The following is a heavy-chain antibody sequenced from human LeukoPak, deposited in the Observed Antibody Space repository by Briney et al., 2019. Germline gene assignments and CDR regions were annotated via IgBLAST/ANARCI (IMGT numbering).Heavy chain of an antibody. J-gene: IGHJ6*03. Sequence: SETLSLTCAVYGGSFSGYYWSWIRQPPGKGLEWIGEINHSGSTNYNPSLKSRVTISVDTSKNQFSLKLSSVTAADTAVYYCARTIVGATSGGRSKYYYYYMDVWGKGTTVTISS. CDR2: INHSGST. CDR1: GGSFSGYY. V-gene: IGHV4-34*01. CDR3: ARTIVGATSGGRSKYYYYYMDV. D-gene: IGHD1-26*01.